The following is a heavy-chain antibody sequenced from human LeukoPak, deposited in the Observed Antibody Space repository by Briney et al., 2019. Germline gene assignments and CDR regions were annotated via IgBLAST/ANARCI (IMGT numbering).Heavy chain of an antibody. CDR3: ARDSGITGTTGAIDY. CDR2: INANSGGT. Sequence: ASVKVSCKASGYTFTDYYMHRVRQAPGQGLEWMGRINANSGGTNYAQQFQGRVTMTRDTSITTAYMELSRLRSDDTAVYYCARDSGITGTTGAIDYWGRGTLVTVSS. D-gene: IGHD1-20*01. J-gene: IGHJ4*02. CDR1: GYTFTDYY. V-gene: IGHV1-2*06.